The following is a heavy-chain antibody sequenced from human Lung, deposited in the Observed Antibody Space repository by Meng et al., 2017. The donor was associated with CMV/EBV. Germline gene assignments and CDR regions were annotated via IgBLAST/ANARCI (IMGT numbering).Heavy chain of an antibody. Sequence: GGSLRLXXAASGFSFSYYDMHWVRQVTGKSLEWVSAISAAGDTYYPDSLKGRFSVSRENGNNSVYLQMNSLGAGDTAVYYCARVSIQSGFGMDVWGQGPTVTVSS. CDR2: ISAAGDT. V-gene: IGHV3-13*01. D-gene: IGHD3-3*01. J-gene: IGHJ6*02. CDR3: ARVSIQSGFGMDV. CDR1: GFSFSYYD.